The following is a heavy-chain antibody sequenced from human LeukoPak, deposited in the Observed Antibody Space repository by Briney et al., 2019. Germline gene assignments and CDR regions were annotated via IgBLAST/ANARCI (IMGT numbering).Heavy chain of an antibody. D-gene: IGHD6-19*01. Sequence: GGSLRLXCAASGFTFSSYSMTWVRQAPGKGLESVSSISSSSSYIYYADSVKGRFTISRDNAKNSLYLQMNSLRAEDTAVYYCARDLSSGCFDYWGQGTLVTVSS. J-gene: IGHJ4*02. CDR2: ISSSSSYI. CDR1: GFTFSSYS. V-gene: IGHV3-21*01. CDR3: ARDLSSGCFDY.